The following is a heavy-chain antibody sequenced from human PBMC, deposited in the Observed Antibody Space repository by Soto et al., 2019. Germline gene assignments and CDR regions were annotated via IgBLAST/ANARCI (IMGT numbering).Heavy chain of an antibody. D-gene: IGHD6-13*01. Sequence: PSETLSLTCTVSGGSISSGGYYWSWIRQHPGKGLEWIGYIYYSGSTYYNPSLKSRVTISVDTSKNQFSLKLSSVTAADTAVYYCARELIAAAGTPDYFDYWGQGTLVTVS. CDR3: ARELIAAAGTPDYFDY. J-gene: IGHJ4*02. CDR2: IYYSGST. V-gene: IGHV4-31*03. CDR1: GGSISSGGYY.